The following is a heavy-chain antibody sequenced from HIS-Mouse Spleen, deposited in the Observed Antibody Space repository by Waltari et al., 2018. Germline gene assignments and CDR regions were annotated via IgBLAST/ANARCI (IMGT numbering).Heavy chain of an antibody. CDR1: GFTFSSYS. J-gene: IGHJ6*02. Sequence: EVQLVESGGGLVQPGGSLRLSCAASGFTFSSYSMNWVRQAPGKGLEWVSYISSSSSTIYYADSVKGRFTISRDNAKNSLYLQMNSLRAEDTAVYYCARVFYRIAARGYGMEVWGQGTTVTVSS. CDR3: ARVFYRIAARGYGMEV. CDR2: ISSSSSTI. D-gene: IGHD6-6*01. V-gene: IGHV3-48*01.